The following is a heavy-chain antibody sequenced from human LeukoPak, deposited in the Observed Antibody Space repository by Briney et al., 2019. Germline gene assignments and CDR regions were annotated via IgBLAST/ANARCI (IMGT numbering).Heavy chain of an antibody. CDR3: ARSGTTVVTPIDY. D-gene: IGHD4-23*01. J-gene: IGHJ4*02. Sequence: SETLSLTCTVSGGSVSSGSYYWSWIRQPPGKGLEWIGYIYYSGSTNYNPSLKSRVTISVDTSKNQFSLKLSSVTAADMAVYYCARSGTTVVTPIDYWGQGTLVTVSS. CDR1: GGSVSSGSYY. V-gene: IGHV4-61*01. CDR2: IYYSGST.